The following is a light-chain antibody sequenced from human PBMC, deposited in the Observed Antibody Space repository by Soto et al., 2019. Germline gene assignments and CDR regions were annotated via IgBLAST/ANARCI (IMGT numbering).Light chain of an antibody. Sequence: QSVLTQPRSVSGSPGQSVTISCTGTSSDVGGYNYVSWYQQHPGKAPKFMISDVTKRPSGVPDRFSGSKSGNTAFLTISGLQAEDEADYYCCSYAGSYTWVFGGGTKLTVL. V-gene: IGLV2-11*01. J-gene: IGLJ2*01. CDR2: DVT. CDR3: CSYAGSYTWV. CDR1: SSDVGGYNY.